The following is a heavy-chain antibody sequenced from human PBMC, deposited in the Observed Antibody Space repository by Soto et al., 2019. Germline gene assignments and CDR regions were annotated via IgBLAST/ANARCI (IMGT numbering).Heavy chain of an antibody. CDR3: AKCLRYFDWSDYYYGMDV. CDR2: ISGSGGST. CDR1: GFPFSNFA. J-gene: IGHJ6*02. V-gene: IGHV3-23*01. D-gene: IGHD3-9*01. Sequence: PGGSLRLSCAASGFPFSNFAMHWVRQAPGKGLEWVSAISGSGGSTYYADSVKGRFTISRDNSKNTLYLQMNSLRAEDTAVYYCAKCLRYFDWSDYYYGMDVWGQGTTVTVSS.